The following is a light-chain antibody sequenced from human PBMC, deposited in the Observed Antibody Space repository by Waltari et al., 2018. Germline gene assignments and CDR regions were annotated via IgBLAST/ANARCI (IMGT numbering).Light chain of an antibody. CDR1: QTISSSY. V-gene: IGKV3-20*01. CDR3: QQYGSSPPWT. Sequence: DIVLTQSPGTLSLSPGERGTLSCSATQTISSSYLAWYQQKPGQAPRLLIYGASSRATGIPDRFSGSGSGTDFTLTISRVEPEDVAVYYCQQYGSSPPWTFGQGTKVEIK. J-gene: IGKJ1*01. CDR2: GAS.